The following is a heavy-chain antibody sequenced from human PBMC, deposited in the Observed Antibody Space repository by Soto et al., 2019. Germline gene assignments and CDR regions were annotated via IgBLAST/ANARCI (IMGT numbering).Heavy chain of an antibody. J-gene: IGHJ6*02. CDR2: IYSTGST. V-gene: IGHV4-31*03. CDR3: ARDRGSYGMDV. CDR1: GASVSSGAY. Sequence: QVQLQESGPGLVKPSQTLSLTCIVSGASVSSGAYWSWIRQHPGKGLEWIGYIYSTGSTYYNASLRCRVTISIDTSKNQFSLKVRSVTAADTAVYYCARDRGSYGMDVWGQGTTVTVSS.